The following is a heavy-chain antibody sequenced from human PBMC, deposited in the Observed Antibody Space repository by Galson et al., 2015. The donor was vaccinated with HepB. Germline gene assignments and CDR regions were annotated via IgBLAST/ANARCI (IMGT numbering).Heavy chain of an antibody. Sequence: TLSLTCTVSGGSICSGGYYWSWIRQHPGKGLEWIGYIYYSGSTYYNPSLKSRVTISVDTSKNQFSLKLSSVTAADTAVYYCARDRSPYGDYEWVGRGYFDLWGRGTLVTVSS. V-gene: IGHV4-31*03. CDR1: GGSICSGGYY. J-gene: IGHJ2*01. D-gene: IGHD4-17*01. CDR3: ARDRSPYGDYEWVGRGYFDL. CDR2: IYYSGST.